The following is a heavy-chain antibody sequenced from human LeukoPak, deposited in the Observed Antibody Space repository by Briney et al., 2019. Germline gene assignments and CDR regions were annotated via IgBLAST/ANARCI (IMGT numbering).Heavy chain of an antibody. CDR3: ARHKPVEMATIVGIGFDY. V-gene: IGHV4-39*01. D-gene: IGHD5-24*01. Sequence: SETLSLTCTVSGGSISSSSYYWGWIRQPPGKGLEWIGSIYYSGSTYYNPPLKSRVTISVDTSKNQFSLKLSSVTAADTAVYYCARHKPVEMATIVGIGFDYWGQGTLVTVSS. CDR2: IYYSGST. CDR1: GGSISSSSYY. J-gene: IGHJ4*02.